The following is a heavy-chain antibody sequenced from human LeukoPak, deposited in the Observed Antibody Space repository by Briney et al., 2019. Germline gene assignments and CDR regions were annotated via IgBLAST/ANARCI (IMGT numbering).Heavy chain of an antibody. Sequence: GGSLRLSCAASGFTFSSYGMSWVRQAPGKGLEWVSSISTSSSYIYYADSGKGRFTISRDNAKNSLYLQMNSLRAEDTAVYYCARGDSSGYLPLEYFQHWGQGTLVTVPS. CDR3: ARGDSSGYLPLEYFQH. V-gene: IGHV3-21*01. CDR2: ISTSSSYI. J-gene: IGHJ1*01. D-gene: IGHD3-22*01. CDR1: GFTFSSYG.